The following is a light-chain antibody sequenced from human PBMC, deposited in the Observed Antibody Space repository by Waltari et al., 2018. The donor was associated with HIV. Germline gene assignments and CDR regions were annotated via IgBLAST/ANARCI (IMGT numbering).Light chain of an antibody. J-gene: IGLJ1*01. Sequence: SYVLTQPPSITVAPGKTAKITCGGNNIGNRDVHCYQQKPGQAPILVIYDDDDRPSGIPERFSGSNSDNTATLTINRVEVGDEADYYCQVWDSGSDHVFGSGTTVTVL. CDR1: NIGNRD. V-gene: IGLV3-21*01. CDR3: QVWDSGSDHV. CDR2: DDD.